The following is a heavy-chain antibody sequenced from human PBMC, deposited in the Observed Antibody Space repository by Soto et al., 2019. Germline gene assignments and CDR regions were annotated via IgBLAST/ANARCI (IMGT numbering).Heavy chain of an antibody. Sequence: SETLSLTCAVSGGSISSGGYSWSWIRQPPGKGLDWIGYIYHSGTTFYNPSLKSRVTISVDRSKNQFSLKLRSVTAADTAVYYCARGYCSGGSCCSYSYFDPWVQGTLVTVS. D-gene: IGHD2-15*01. V-gene: IGHV4-30-2*01. CDR2: IYHSGTT. CDR1: GGSISSGGYS. CDR3: ARGYCSGGSCCSYSYFDP. J-gene: IGHJ5*02.